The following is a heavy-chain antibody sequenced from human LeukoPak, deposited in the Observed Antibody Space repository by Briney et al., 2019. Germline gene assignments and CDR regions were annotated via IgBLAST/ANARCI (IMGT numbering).Heavy chain of an antibody. J-gene: IGHJ6*03. V-gene: IGHV4-30-2*03. CDR1: GGAITSGGYS. CDR3: ARRSSSWKGYMDV. D-gene: IGHD6-13*01. CDR2: IYDRGPT. Sequence: SETLSLTCTVSGGAITSGGYSWNWIRQPPGKGLEWIGCIYDRGPTYYNPSLKSRVTISVDTSKNQFSLKLSSVTAADTAVYYCARRSSSWKGYMDVWGKGTTVTVSS.